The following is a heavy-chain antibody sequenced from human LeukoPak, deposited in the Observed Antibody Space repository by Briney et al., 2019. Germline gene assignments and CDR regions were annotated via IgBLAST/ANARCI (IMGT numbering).Heavy chain of an antibody. D-gene: IGHD3-22*01. CDR1: GFTFSDYW. CDR3: ARDGGMIVVNEGFDY. Sequence: GGSLRLSCAASGFTFSDYWMSWVRQDPGKGLAWVANIKQDGSEKYYVDSVKGRFTISRDNAKNSLYLQMNSLRAEDTAVYYCARDGGMIVVNEGFDYWGQGTLVTVSS. CDR2: IKQDGSEK. V-gene: IGHV3-7*01. J-gene: IGHJ4*02.